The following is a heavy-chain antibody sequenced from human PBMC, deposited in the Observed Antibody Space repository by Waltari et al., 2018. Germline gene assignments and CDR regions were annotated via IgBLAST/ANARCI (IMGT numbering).Heavy chain of an antibody. Sequence: QVQLVQSGAEVKKPGPSVKVSCKASGYTFTSYGISWVRQAPGQGLEGMGWISAYNGNTNYAQKLQGRVTMTTDTSTSTAYMELRSLRSDDTAVYYCARVRSGGYVGGDYYYYYGMDVWGQGTTVTVSS. CDR3: ARVRSGGYVGGDYYYYYGMDV. J-gene: IGHJ6*02. CDR1: GYTFTSYG. D-gene: IGHD5-12*01. CDR2: ISAYNGNT. V-gene: IGHV1-18*01.